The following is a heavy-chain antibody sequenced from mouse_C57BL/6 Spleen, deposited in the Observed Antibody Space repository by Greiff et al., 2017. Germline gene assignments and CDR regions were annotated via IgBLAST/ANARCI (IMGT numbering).Heavy chain of an antibody. CDR1: GYTFTSYW. J-gene: IGHJ4*01. V-gene: IGHV1-72*01. CDR3: ASVGGLYAMDY. CDR2: IDPNSGGT. Sequence: QVQLQQPGAELVKPGASVKLSCKASGYTFTSYWMHWVKQRPGRGLEWIGRIDPNSGGTKYNEKFKSKATLTVDKPSSTAYMQLSSRTSDDSAVYYCASVGGLYAMDYWGQGTSVTVSS.